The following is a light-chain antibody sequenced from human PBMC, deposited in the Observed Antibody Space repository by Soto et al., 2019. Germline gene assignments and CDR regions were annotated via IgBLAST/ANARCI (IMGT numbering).Light chain of an antibody. V-gene: IGKV3-20*01. CDR1: QSIHTS. CDR3: QLYSRSPRQIT. CDR2: DIS. J-gene: IGKJ5*01. Sequence: EIVLTQSPGTLSLSPGERATLSCRASQSIHTSLAWYQQKPGQPPRLVVFDISNRATGIPDRFSGSGSGTDCTLTISRLEPEDFAVYYCQLYSRSPRQITFGQGTRLEI.